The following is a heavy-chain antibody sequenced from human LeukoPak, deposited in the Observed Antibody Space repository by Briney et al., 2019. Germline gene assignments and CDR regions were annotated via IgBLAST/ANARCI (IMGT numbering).Heavy chain of an antibody. CDR2: ITGGGGTT. J-gene: IGHJ5*02. CDR3: AKQGDGYNYWWFDP. V-gene: IGHV3-23*01. Sequence: PGGSLRLSCAASGFTFSNYAMNWVRQAPGKGLEWVSAITGGGGTTWYADSVKGRFTISRDNSKNTLYLQMNSLRAEDTAVYYCAKQGDGYNYWWFDPWGQGTLVTVSS. CDR1: GFTFSNYA. D-gene: IGHD5-24*01.